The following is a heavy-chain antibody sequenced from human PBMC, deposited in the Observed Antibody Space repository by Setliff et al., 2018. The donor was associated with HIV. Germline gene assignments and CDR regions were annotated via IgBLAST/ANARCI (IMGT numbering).Heavy chain of an antibody. CDR1: GYTFTRYF. D-gene: IGHD1-26*01. CDR2: INPSGGST. V-gene: IGHV1-46*01. J-gene: IGHJ4*02. Sequence: GASVKVSCKASGYTFTRYFMHCVRQAPGQGLEWPGMINPSGGSTWYAQKFQGRVTMTGDTSTNTLYMELSSLRSEDTAVYYCARGWEGGMDYWGQGTLVTVSS. CDR3: ARGWEGGMDY.